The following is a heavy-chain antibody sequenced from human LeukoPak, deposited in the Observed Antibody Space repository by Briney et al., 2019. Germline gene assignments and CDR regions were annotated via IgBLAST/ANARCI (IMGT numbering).Heavy chain of an antibody. CDR3: ARRYCSSTSCYGYYFDY. CDR1: SGSFSGYY. CDR2: INHSGST. D-gene: IGHD2-2*01. J-gene: IGHJ4*02. V-gene: IGHV4-34*01. Sequence: SETLSLSCAVYSGSFSGYYWSWIRQPPGKGLEWIGEINHSGSTNYNPSLKSRVTISVDTSKNQFSLKLSSVTAADTAVYYCARRYCSSTSCYGYYFDYWGQGTLVTVSS.